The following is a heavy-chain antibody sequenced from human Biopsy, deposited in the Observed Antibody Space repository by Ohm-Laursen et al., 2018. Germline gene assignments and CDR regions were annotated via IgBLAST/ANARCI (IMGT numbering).Heavy chain of an antibody. V-gene: IGHV1-8*01. Sequence: ASVKVSCKVSGYTFTSHDINWVRQATGQGLEWMGWMSPNTGNTVYAQRFQDRVTMTSDTSTGTAYMELTSLTSDDTAVYFCARWDTTLGRSLDSWGQGTLVAVSS. CDR2: MSPNTGNT. D-gene: IGHD5-18*01. J-gene: IGHJ4*02. CDR1: GYTFTSHD. CDR3: ARWDTTLGRSLDS.